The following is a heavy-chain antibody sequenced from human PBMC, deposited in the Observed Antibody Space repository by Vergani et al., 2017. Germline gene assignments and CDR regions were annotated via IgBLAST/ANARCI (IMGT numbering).Heavy chain of an antibody. CDR3: ARVGSDYYDSRGEFEDFQH. D-gene: IGHD3-22*01. V-gene: IGHV1-18*04. Sequence: QVQLVQSGAEVKKPGASVKVSCKAPGYPFTSYGISWVRQAPGQGLEWMGWISAYNGNTNYAQKLQGRVTMTTDTSTSTAYMELRSLRSDDTAVYYCARVGSDYYDSRGEFEDFQHWGQGTLVTVSS. CDR1: GYPFTSYG. CDR2: ISAYNGNT. J-gene: IGHJ1*01.